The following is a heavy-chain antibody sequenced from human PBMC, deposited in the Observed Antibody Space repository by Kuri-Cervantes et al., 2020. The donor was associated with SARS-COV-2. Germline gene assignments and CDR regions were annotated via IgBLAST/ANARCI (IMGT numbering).Heavy chain of an antibody. CDR2: IYDSGST. CDR1: GVSISSYD. D-gene: IGHD3-3*01. Sequence: SETLSLTCSVSGVSISSYDWSWSRQPPGKGLEWIGYIYDSGSTNYNPSLKSRVTISVDTSKNQFSLKLSSVNAADKAVYYCARDPWSGDCTFDIWGQGTMVTVSS. J-gene: IGHJ3*02. CDR3: ARDPWSGDCTFDI. V-gene: IGHV4-59*01.